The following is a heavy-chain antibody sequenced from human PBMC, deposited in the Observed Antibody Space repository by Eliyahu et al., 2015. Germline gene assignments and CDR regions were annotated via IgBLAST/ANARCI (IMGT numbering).Heavy chain of an antibody. Sequence: QVQLQQSGPGLVKPSETLSLPCNVSGAPIGNFYWNWIRQPPGKGLEWIGYIFQAVTTNYNPSLGSRITLSVDTSKNQFSLNLKSVTAADTAIYYCATFPRGRPYFDSWGQGNLVTVSS. J-gene: IGHJ4*02. CDR3: ATFPRGRPYFDS. V-gene: IGHV4-59*12. CDR2: IFQAVTT. CDR1: GAPIGNFY. D-gene: IGHD3-10*01.